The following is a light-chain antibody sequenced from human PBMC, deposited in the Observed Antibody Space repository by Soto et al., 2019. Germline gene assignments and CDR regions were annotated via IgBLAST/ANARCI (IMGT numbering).Light chain of an antibody. CDR3: QQYDSSSPT. J-gene: IGKJ2*01. CDR2: DAS. CDR1: QNISVW. V-gene: IGKV1-5*01. Sequence: DIQMTQSPSTLSASVGDGVTITCRASQNISVWLAWYQQRPGKAPKFLIYDASSLETGVPSRFSGSGSGTEFTLTIRSLQPYDFANYYCQQYDSSSPTFGQGTKLEIK.